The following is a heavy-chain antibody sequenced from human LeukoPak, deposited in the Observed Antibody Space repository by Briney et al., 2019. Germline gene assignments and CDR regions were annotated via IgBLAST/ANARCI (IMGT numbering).Heavy chain of an antibody. Sequence: ASVTVSCKASGYTFSHYYMHWVRQAPGQGLEWMGWINANSGGTDYAQKFQDRVTMTRDTSISTAYMELSRLRSDETAVYYCARDGHGGNSFDYWGQGTLVTVSS. D-gene: IGHD4-23*01. V-gene: IGHV1-2*02. CDR3: ARDGHGGNSFDY. CDR1: GYTFSHYY. CDR2: INANSGGT. J-gene: IGHJ4*02.